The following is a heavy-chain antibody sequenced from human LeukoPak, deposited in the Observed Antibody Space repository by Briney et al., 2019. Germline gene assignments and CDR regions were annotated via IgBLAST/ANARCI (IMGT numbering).Heavy chain of an antibody. CDR2: INPSGGST. CDR1: GYIFTDYY. V-gene: IGHV1-46*01. D-gene: IGHD2-21*02. CDR3: ARVAWEGSYCGGDCYPFDY. Sequence: ASVKVSCKASGYIFTDYYMHWVRQAPGQGLEWMGIINPSGGSTSYAQKFQGRVTMTRDTSTSTVYMELSSLRSEDTAVYYCARVAWEGSYCGGDCYPFDYWGQGTLVTVSS. J-gene: IGHJ4*02.